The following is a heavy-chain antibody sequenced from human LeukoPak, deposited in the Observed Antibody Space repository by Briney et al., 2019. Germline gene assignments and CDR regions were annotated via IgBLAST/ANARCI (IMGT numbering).Heavy chain of an antibody. V-gene: IGHV4-34*01. CDR1: GGSFSGYH. CDR3: ARLVLPYYYYGMDV. Sequence: SETLSLTCAVYGGSFSGYHWSWIRQPPGKGLEWIGEINHSGSTNYNPSLKSRVTISVDTSKNQFSLKLSSVTAADTAVYYCARLVLPYYYYGMDVWGQGTTVTVSS. J-gene: IGHJ6*02. CDR2: INHSGST.